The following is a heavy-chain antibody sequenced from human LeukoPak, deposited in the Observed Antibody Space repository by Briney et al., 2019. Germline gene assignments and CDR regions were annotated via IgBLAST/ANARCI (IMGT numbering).Heavy chain of an antibody. CDR3: ARARNIAVAVDY. Sequence: SETLSLTCAVSGGSFSGYYWSWIRQPPGKGLEWIGEINHSGSTNYNPSLKSRVTISVDTSKNQFSLKLSSVTAADTAVYYCARARNIAVAVDYWGQGTLVTVSS. CDR1: GGSFSGYY. J-gene: IGHJ4*02. V-gene: IGHV4-34*01. D-gene: IGHD6-19*01. CDR2: INHSGST.